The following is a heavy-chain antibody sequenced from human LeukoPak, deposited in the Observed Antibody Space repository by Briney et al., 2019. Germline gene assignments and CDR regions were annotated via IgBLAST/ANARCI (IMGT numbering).Heavy chain of an antibody. D-gene: IGHD6-19*01. Sequence: PSETLSLTCAVSKASYIGDSWSWIRQPPGKGLEWIGEINHSGSTNYNPSLKSRVTISVDTSKNQFSLKLSSVTAADTAVYYCARGPVSYSSGHAFDIWGQGTMVTVSS. CDR2: INHSGST. J-gene: IGHJ3*02. CDR3: ARGPVSYSSGHAFDI. V-gene: IGHV4-34*01. CDR1: KASYIGDS.